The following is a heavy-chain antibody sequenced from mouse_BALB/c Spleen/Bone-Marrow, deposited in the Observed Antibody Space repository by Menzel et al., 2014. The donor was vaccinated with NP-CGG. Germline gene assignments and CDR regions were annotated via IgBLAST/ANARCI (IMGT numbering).Heavy chain of an antibody. CDR1: GFNIKDTC. Sequence: VQLQQSGAELVKPGASVKLSCTASGFNIKDTCIHWVKQRPEQGLEWIGRIDPANDNTKYDPKFQGKATITADTSSSTAYLQLSSLTSEDTAVYYCASYVYGYYFDYWGQGTTLTGSS. CDR3: ASYVYGYYFDY. CDR2: IDPANDNT. J-gene: IGHJ2*01. V-gene: IGHV14-3*02. D-gene: IGHD2-2*01.